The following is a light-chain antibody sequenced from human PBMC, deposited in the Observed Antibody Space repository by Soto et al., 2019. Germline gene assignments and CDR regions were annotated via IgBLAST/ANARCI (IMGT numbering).Light chain of an antibody. J-gene: IGKJ4*01. CDR3: QQRSNWPTLT. CDR1: QSVSRN. V-gene: IGKV3-11*01. CDR2: GAP. Sequence: EIVMTQSPATLSVSPGERATLSCRASQSVSRNLAWYQQRPGQAPRLLIYGAPTRATGIPARFSGSGSGTDFTLTISRLEPAHFAVYYCQQRSNWPTLTFGGGTKGEIK.